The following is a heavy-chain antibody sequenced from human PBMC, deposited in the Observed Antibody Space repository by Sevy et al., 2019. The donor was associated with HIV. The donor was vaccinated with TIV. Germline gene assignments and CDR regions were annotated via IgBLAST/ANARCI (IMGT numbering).Heavy chain of an antibody. CDR1: GFRFSNYA. V-gene: IGHV3-30*04. D-gene: IGHD3-22*01. J-gene: IGHJ4*02. CDR3: ASHYYDSTGYYYPLDY. CDR2: RSTDGNIK. Sequence: GGSLRLSCTASGFRFSNYAMYWVRLAPGEGLEWVAARSTDGNIKDYADSVKGRFTISRDNFKNTLYLQMNSLRAEDSAVYYCASHYYDSTGYYYPLDYWGLGTLVTVSS.